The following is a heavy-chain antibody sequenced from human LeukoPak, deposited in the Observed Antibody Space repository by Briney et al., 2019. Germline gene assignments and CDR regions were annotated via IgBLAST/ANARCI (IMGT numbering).Heavy chain of an antibody. CDR1: GYSISSGYY. CDR3: ARGRDYYYDSSGYYHYFDY. J-gene: IGHJ4*02. D-gene: IGHD3-22*01. CDR2: MYHSGST. Sequence: PSETLSLTCTVSGYSISSGYYWGWIRQPPGKGLEWIGSMYHSGSTYDNPSLQSRVTISVDTSKNQFSLKLSSVTAADTAVYYCARGRDYYYDSSGYYHYFDYWGQGTLVTVSS. V-gene: IGHV4-38-2*02.